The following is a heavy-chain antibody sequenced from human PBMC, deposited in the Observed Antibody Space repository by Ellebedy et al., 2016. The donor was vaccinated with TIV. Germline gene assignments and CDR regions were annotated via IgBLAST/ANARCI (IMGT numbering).Heavy chain of an antibody. D-gene: IGHD6-13*01. Sequence: SVKVSCXASGGTFSSYAISWVRQAPGQGLEWMGGIIPIFGTANYAQKFQGRVTITADESTSTAYMELSSLRSEDTAVYYCARTEEELRVAAAGVYYYYYMDVWGKGTTVTVSS. CDR1: GGTFSSYA. CDR2: IIPIFGTA. CDR3: ARTEEELRVAAAGVYYYYYMDV. V-gene: IGHV1-69*13. J-gene: IGHJ6*03.